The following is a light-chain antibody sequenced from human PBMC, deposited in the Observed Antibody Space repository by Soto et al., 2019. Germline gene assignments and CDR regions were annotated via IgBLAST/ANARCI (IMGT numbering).Light chain of an antibody. CDR2: LNSDGSH. CDR1: SGHSTYA. V-gene: IGLV4-69*01. J-gene: IGLJ3*02. CDR3: QTWVTGPPWV. Sequence: QLVLTQSPSASASLGASVKLTCTLSSGHSTYAIAWHQQQPEKGPRYLMKLNSDGSHSKGDGIPDRFSGSSSGAERYLSISSLQSEDEADYYCQTWVTGPPWVFGGGTKFTVL.